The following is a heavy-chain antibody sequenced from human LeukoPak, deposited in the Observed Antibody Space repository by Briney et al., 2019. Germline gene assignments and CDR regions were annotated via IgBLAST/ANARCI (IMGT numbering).Heavy chain of an antibody. Sequence: ASVKVSCKASGYTFTSYDFNWVRQAPGQGLEWMGWMNPNSGDAGSAPKFQGRLTMTRDTSISTAYMELSSLISEDTAVYYCARGEYFGSGGFDPWGQGTLVTVSS. CDR3: ARGEYFGSGGFDP. CDR2: MNPNSGDA. D-gene: IGHD3-10*01. CDR1: GYTFTSYD. J-gene: IGHJ5*02. V-gene: IGHV1-8*01.